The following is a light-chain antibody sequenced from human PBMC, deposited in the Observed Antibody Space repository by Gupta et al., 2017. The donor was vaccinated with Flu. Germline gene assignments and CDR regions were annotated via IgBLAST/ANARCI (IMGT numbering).Light chain of an antibody. CDR2: EVN. J-gene: IGLJ3*02. Sequence: QSALTQPASASGSPGPSITISCTGTSSDVGFDNYISCYQQHPGKAPKLLIYEVNNRPSGVPNRFSGSKSDNTASLAISGLQAEDEADYYCSSFTETNARVFGGGTKVTVL. CDR1: SSDVGFDNY. CDR3: SSFTETNARV. V-gene: IGLV2-14*01.